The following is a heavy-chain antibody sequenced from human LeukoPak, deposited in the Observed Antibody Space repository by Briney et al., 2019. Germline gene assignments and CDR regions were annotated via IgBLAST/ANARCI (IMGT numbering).Heavy chain of an antibody. CDR3: AREPHYDLLTGYALGHLDL. CDR1: GYTFTGYY. D-gene: IGHD3-9*01. CDR2: INSNSGDT. J-gene: IGHJ2*01. Sequence: GASVKVSCKASGYTFTGYYMHWVRQAPGQGLEWMGWINSNSGDTNYAQKFQGRVTMTRDTSISTAYMELSRLRSDDTAVYYCAREPHYDLLTGYALGHLDLWGRGTLLTVSS. V-gene: IGHV1-2*02.